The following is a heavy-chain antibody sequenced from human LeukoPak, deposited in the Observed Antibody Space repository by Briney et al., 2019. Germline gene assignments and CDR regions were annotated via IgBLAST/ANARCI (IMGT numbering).Heavy chain of an antibody. V-gene: IGHV3-21*01. D-gene: IGHD4-17*01. J-gene: IGHJ4*02. CDR3: ARDGGYGDHDY. CDR1: GFSFSSYS. CDR2: ITSSSSHI. Sequence: PGGSLRLSCAASGFSFSSYSMNWVRQAPGKGLEWVSTITSSSSHIYYADSVKGRFTISRDNAKNSLYLQMNSLRAEDTAVYYCARDGGYGDHDYWGQGTLVTVSS.